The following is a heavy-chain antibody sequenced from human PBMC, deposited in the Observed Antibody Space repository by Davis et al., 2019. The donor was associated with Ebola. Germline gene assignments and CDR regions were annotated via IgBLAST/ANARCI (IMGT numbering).Heavy chain of an antibody. Sequence: MPSETLSLTCGVSGGSLSSYSWTWIRQTPGRAPEWIGEAKQSGSTKYNPSLRSRVTISVDTSKNQFSLKLSSVTATDTAVYYCASFITYYYDGTTYSSPYYFDYWGQGTLVTVSS. V-gene: IGHV4-34*01. CDR2: AKQSGST. CDR3: ASFITYYYDGTTYSSPYYFDY. D-gene: IGHD3-22*01. CDR1: GGSLSSYS. J-gene: IGHJ4*02.